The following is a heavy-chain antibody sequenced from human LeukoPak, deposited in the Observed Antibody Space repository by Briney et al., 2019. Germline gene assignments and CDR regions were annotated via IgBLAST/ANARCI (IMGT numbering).Heavy chain of an antibody. CDR3: ARDRYYYGSGSFNSAGAFDI. CDR2: IIPIFGTA. CDR1: GYTFTGYY. V-gene: IGHV1-69*06. D-gene: IGHD3-10*01. J-gene: IGHJ3*02. Sequence: SVKVSCKASGYTFTGYYMHWVRQAPGQGLEWMGGIIPIFGTANYAQKFQGRVTITADKSTSTAYMELSSLRSEDTAVYYCARDRYYYGSGSFNSAGAFDIWGQGTMVTVSS.